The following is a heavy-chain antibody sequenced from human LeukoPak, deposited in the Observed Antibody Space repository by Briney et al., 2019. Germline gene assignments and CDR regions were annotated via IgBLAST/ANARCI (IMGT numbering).Heavy chain of an antibody. CDR2: INPSGGST. Sequence: ASVKVSCKASGYTFTSYYMHWVRQAPGQGLEWMGIINPSGGSTSYAQKFQGRVTMTRDMSTSTVYMELSSLRSEDTAVYYCARTAHPGNYYYYMDVWGKGTTVTVS. CDR1: GYTFTSYY. V-gene: IGHV1-46*01. J-gene: IGHJ6*03. CDR3: ARTAHPGNYYYYMDV. D-gene: IGHD1-14*01.